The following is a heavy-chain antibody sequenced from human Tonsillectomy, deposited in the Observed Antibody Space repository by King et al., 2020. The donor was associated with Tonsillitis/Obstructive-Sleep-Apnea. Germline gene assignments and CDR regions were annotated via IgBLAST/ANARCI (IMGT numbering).Heavy chain of an antibody. CDR2: IYFSGST. CDR3: AKEGEAVAAFDI. Sequence: QLQESGPRLVKPSETLSLTCTVSGGSMSGYYWSWIRQPPGKGLEWIGYIYFSGSTKYNPSLKSRVTILVDTSKNQFSLRLSSVTAADTAVYYCAKEGEAVAAFDIWGQGTMVTVSS. V-gene: IGHV4-59*01. J-gene: IGHJ3*02. CDR1: GGSMSGYY. D-gene: IGHD3-16*01.